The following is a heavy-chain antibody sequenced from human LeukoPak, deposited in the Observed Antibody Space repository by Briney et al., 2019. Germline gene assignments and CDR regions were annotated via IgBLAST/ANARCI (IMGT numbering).Heavy chain of an antibody. V-gene: IGHV1-2*02. CDR1: GYTFTGYY. CDR3: ARVLSSSSGYFQH. D-gene: IGHD6-6*01. J-gene: IGHJ1*01. Sequence: GASVKVSCKASGYTFTGYYMHWVRQAPGQGLEWMGWINPNCGGTNYAQKFQGRVTMTRDTSISTAYMELSRLRSDDTAVYYCARVLSSSSGYFQHWGQGTLVTVSS. CDR2: INPNCGGT.